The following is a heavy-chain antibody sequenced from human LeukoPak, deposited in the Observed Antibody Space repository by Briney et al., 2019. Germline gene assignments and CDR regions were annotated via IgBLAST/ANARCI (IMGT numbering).Heavy chain of an antibody. CDR1: GFSISNSA. D-gene: IGHD5-12*01. J-gene: IGHJ4*02. V-gene: IGHV3-23*01. CDR3: AKGAYDYIEMGYFDY. CDR2: IIASSGST. Sequence: LGGSLRLSCAASGFSISNSAMSWVRQAPGKGLEWVSLIIASSGSTFYADSVKGRFTISRDNSKNTLFLQMNSLRAEDTAVYYCAKGAYDYIEMGYFDYWGQGTLVTVSS.